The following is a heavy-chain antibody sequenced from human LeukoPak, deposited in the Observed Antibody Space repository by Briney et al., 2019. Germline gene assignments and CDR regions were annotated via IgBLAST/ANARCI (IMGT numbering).Heavy chain of an antibody. CDR2: IRYDGSNK. V-gene: IGHV3-30*02. CDR3: AKDPLRFLEWSMSTPYMDV. CDR1: GFTFSSYW. Sequence: PGGSLRLSCAASGFTFSSYWMSWVRQAPGKGLEWVAFIRYDGSNKYYADSVKGRFTISRDNSKNTLYLQMNSLRAEDTAVYYCAKDPLRFLEWSMSTPYMDVWGKGTTVAVSS. D-gene: IGHD3-3*01. J-gene: IGHJ6*03.